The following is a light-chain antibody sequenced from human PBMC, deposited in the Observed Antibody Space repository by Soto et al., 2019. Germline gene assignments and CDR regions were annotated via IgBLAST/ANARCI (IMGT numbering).Light chain of an antibody. CDR2: AAS. CDR1: QSISDS. CDR3: QEYEYHTSFT. V-gene: IGKV1-39*01. Sequence: DIQMTQSPSSLSASVGDRVTITCRASQSISDSLNWYQHKPGTAPKLLIYAASSLQSGVPSRFSGGGSGTDFTLTISRLEPEDFAVYFCQEYEYHTSFTFGPGTKVDIK. J-gene: IGKJ3*01.